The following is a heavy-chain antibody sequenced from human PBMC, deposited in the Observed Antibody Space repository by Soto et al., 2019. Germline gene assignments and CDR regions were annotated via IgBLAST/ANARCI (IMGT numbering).Heavy chain of an antibody. D-gene: IGHD1-20*01. CDR3: ARGQIITGTKPPFDP. CDR2: INPNSGGT. CDR1: GYTFTGYY. V-gene: IGHV1-2*04. J-gene: IGHJ5*02. Sequence: ASVKVSCKASGYTFTGYYMHWVRQAPGQGLEWMGWINPNSGGTNYAQKFQGWVTMTRDTSISTAYMELSRLRSDDTAVYYCARGQIITGTKPPFDPWGQGTLVTVSS.